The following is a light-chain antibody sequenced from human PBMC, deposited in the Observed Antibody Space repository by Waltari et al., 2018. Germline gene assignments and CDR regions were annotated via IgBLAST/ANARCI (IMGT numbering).Light chain of an antibody. CDR2: DVT. J-gene: IGLJ3*02. Sequence: QSALTQPASVSGSPGQSITTPCTGIGIAIDASDFVSWYQHQPGKAPRVIIYDVTNRPSGISHRFSASKSANTASLTISGLQPEDEGDYYCTSQALDGVVLFGGGTQVTV. CDR1: GIAIDASDF. V-gene: IGLV2-14*03. CDR3: TSQALDGVVL.